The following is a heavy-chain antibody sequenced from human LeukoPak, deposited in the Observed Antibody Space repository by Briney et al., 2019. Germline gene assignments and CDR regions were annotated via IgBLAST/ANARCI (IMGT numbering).Heavy chain of an antibody. J-gene: IGHJ5*02. D-gene: IGHD5-18*01. CDR1: GGTFSSYA. CDR2: IIPIFGTA. CDR3: ARDRIQFSLSWFDP. V-gene: IGHV1-69*13. Sequence: SVKVSCKASGGTFSSYAISWVRQAAGQGLEWMGGIIPIFGTANYAQKFQGRVTITADESTSTAYMELSSLRSEDTAVYYCARDRIQFSLSWFDPWGQGTLVTVSS.